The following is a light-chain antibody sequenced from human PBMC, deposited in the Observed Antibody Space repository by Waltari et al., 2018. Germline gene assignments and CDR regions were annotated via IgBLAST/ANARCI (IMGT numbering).Light chain of an antibody. CDR3: AAWDDSLVGWV. Sequence: QPPPVPAPNRPICGNRQRPSGAPEVLSGAKSGTSAALAISGLRSEDEADYYCAAWDDSLVGWVFGGGTKLTVL. V-gene: IGLV1-47*01. CDR2: GNR. J-gene: IGLJ3*02.